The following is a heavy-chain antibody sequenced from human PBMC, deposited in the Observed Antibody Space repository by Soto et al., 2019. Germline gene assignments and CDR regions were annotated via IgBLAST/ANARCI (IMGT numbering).Heavy chain of an antibody. Sequence: QVQLQESGPGLVKPSQTLSLTCTVSGGSISSGDYYWSWIRQHPGKGLEWIGYIYYRGSTYYNPSLKIRVTISVDTSKNQFSLKLSSVTAADTAVYYCARWWSGSRQGFDPWGQGTLVTVSS. CDR1: GGSISSGDYY. J-gene: IGHJ5*02. V-gene: IGHV4-31*03. CDR3: ARWWSGSRQGFDP. CDR2: IYYRGST. D-gene: IGHD3-3*01.